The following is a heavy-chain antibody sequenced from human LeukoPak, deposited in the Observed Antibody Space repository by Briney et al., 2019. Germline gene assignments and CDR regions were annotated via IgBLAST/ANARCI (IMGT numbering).Heavy chain of an antibody. CDR3: ARDRTYYYDSSGGYYYYGMDV. CDR2: IYYSGST. CDR1: GGSISSGGYY. D-gene: IGHD3-22*01. J-gene: IGHJ6*02. V-gene: IGHV4-31*03. Sequence: TLSLTCTVSGGSISSGGYYWSWIRQHPGKGLEWIGYIYYSGSTYYNPSLKSRVTISVDTSKNQFSLKLSSVTAADTAVYYCARDRTYYYDSSGGYYYYGMDVWGQGTTVTVSS.